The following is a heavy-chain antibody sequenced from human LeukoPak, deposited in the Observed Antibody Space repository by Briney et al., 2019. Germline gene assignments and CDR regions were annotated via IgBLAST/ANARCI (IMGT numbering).Heavy chain of an antibody. CDR1: GYTLTSYG. D-gene: IGHD6-13*01. V-gene: IGHV1-18*01. Sequence: ASVKVSCKATGYTLTSYGLSWVRQAPGQGLEWMGWITPYNGYAKYAQKFQGRVTMTRDTSTSTVYMEVSSLRSEDTAVYYCARGPWYSSPDWGQGTLVTVSS. CDR2: ITPYNGYA. J-gene: IGHJ4*02. CDR3: ARGPWYSSPD.